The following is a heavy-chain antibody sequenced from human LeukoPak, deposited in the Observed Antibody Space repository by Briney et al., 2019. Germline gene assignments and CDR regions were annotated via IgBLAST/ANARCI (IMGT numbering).Heavy chain of an antibody. Sequence: GGSLRLSCAASGFTFSSYWMSWVRQAPGKGLEWVANIKQDGSEKYYVDSVKGRFTISRDNAKNSLYLQMNSLRAEDTAVYYCARRHSYGPSYFDYWGQGTLVTVSS. J-gene: IGHJ4*02. CDR3: ARRHSYGPSYFDY. CDR2: IKQDGSEK. CDR1: GFTFSSYW. V-gene: IGHV3-7*01. D-gene: IGHD5-18*01.